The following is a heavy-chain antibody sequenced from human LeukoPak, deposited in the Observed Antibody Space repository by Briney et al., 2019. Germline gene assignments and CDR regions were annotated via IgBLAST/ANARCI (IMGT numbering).Heavy chain of an antibody. J-gene: IGHJ4*02. Sequence: ASVKVSCKASGYTFTNYDINWVRQASGQGLEWMGWMNPNSGHTGYAQKFQGRVTMTRNTPTSTAYMELSSLRSEDTAVYYCAKDNPLDYWGQGTLVIVSS. CDR3: AKDNPLDY. D-gene: IGHD1-14*01. V-gene: IGHV1-8*01. CDR2: MNPNSGHT. CDR1: GYTFTNYD.